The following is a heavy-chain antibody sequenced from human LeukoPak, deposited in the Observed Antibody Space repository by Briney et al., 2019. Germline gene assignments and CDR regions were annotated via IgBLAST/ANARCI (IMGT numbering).Heavy chain of an antibody. D-gene: IGHD4-11*01. J-gene: IGHJ4*02. CDR2: INHSGST. CDR3: ARSATVTPFDY. V-gene: IGHV4-34*01. CDR1: GGSFSGYY. Sequence: SETLSLTCAVYGGSFSGYYWSWIRQPPGKGLEWIGEINHSGSTNYNPSLKSRLTISVDTSKNQFSLKLSSVTAADTAVYYCARSATVTPFDYWGQGTLVTVSS.